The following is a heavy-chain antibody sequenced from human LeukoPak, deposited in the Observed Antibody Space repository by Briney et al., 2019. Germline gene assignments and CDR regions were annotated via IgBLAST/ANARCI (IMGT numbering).Heavy chain of an antibody. Sequence: GGSLRLSCAASGFTFSSYGMHWVRQAPGKGLEWVALISYDGSHEYYPASVKGRFTISRDNPKNTLSLQMNSLRPEDTAVYYCAKSQLIGSYHPPGYWGQGTLVTVPS. CDR3: AKSQLIGSYHPPGY. CDR1: GFTFSSYG. D-gene: IGHD1-26*01. J-gene: IGHJ4*02. CDR2: ISYDGSHE. V-gene: IGHV3-30*18.